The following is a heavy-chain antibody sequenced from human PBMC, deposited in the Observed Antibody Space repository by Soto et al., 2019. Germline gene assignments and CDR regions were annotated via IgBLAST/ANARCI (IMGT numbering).Heavy chain of an antibody. Sequence: ASVKVSCKASGYTLTSYGISWVRQAPGQGLEWMGWISAYNGNTNYAQKLQGRVTMTTDTSTSTAYMELRSLRSDDTAVYYCARDHDSSGYYHAFDIWGQGTMVTVSS. J-gene: IGHJ3*02. CDR1: GYTLTSYG. D-gene: IGHD3-22*01. CDR3: ARDHDSSGYYHAFDI. V-gene: IGHV1-18*01. CDR2: ISAYNGNT.